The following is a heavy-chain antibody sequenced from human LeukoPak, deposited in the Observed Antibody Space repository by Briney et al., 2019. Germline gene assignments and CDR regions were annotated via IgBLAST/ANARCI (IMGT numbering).Heavy chain of an antibody. D-gene: IGHD5-18*01. J-gene: IGHJ4*02. CDR3: ATKGYSYAKGY. CDR2: ISWNSGSI. CDR1: GFTFSNYW. Sequence: GGSLRLSCAASGFTFSNYWMSWVRQAPGKGLEWVSGISWNSGSIGYADSVKGRFTISRDNAKNSLYLQMNSLRAEDTAVYYCATKGYSYAKGYWGQGTLVTVSS. V-gene: IGHV3-9*01.